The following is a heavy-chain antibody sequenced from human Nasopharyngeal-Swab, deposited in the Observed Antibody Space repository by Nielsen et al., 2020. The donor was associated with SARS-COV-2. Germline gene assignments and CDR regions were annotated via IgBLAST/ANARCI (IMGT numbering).Heavy chain of an antibody. CDR1: GGSFSGYY. J-gene: IGHJ3*02. CDR2: INHSGST. Sequence: SETLSLTCAVYGGSFSGYYWSWIRQPPGKGLEWIGEINHSGSTNYNPAPKSRVTISLDTSKNQCSLKLSSVTAADTAVYYCAGLRCSYGYNAFDIWGQGTMVTVSS. D-gene: IGHD5-18*01. V-gene: IGHV4-34*01. CDR3: AGLRCSYGYNAFDI.